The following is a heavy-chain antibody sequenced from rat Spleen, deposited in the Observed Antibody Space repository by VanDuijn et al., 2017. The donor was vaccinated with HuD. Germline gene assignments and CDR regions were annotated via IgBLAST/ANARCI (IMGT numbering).Heavy chain of an antibody. CDR1: GFTFNNYW. J-gene: IGHJ2*01. CDR3: ARGGYYGLGDYFDY. V-gene: IGHV5-31*01. Sequence: EVQLVESGGGLVQPGRSLKLSCVASGFTFNNYWMTWIRQAPGKGLEWVASITTTGGSTYYPDSVKGRFTISRDNAKSTLYLQMNSLRSEDTATYYCARGGYYGLGDYFDYWGQGVMVTVSS. D-gene: IGHD1-6*01. CDR2: ITTTGGST.